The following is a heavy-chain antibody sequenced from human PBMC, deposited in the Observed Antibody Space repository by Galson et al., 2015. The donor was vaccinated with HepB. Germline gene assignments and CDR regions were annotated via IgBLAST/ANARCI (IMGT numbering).Heavy chain of an antibody. CDR2: ISNNGGST. Sequence: SLRLSCAASGFTFSSYAMHWVRQAPGKGLEYVSAISNNGGSTYYTNSVKGRFTISRDNSKNTLYLQMGSLRPEDMAMYYCARDLGYCSSTSCYYFSLSIDYWGRGTLVTVSS. J-gene: IGHJ4*02. CDR3: ARDLGYCSSTSCYYFSLSIDY. V-gene: IGHV3-64*01. CDR1: GFTFSSYA. D-gene: IGHD2-2*03.